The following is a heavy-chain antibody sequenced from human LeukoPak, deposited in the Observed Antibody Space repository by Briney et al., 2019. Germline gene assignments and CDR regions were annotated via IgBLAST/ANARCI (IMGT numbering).Heavy chain of an antibody. CDR1: GGSISSYY. CDR3: ARGRMGSSGWYDDY. J-gene: IGHJ4*02. D-gene: IGHD6-19*01. CDR2: IYYSGSP. Sequence: TTSETLSLTCTLSGGSISSYYWSWIRQPPGKGLEWIGYIYYSGSPNYNPSLKSRVIISVDTSNNQFSLNLSSVTAADTAVYYCARGRMGSSGWYDDYWGQGTLVTVSS. V-gene: IGHV4-59*01.